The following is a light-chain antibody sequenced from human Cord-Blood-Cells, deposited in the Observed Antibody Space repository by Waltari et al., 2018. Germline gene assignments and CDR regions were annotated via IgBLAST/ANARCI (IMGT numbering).Light chain of an antibody. Sequence: QSALTQPASVSGSPGQSITISCTGTSSDVGRYNLVSWYQQHPGKAPKLMIHEVSKRPSGVSNRFSGSKSGNTASLTISGLQAEDEADYYCCSYAGSSTYVFGTGTKVTVL. J-gene: IGLJ1*01. V-gene: IGLV2-23*02. CDR3: CSYAGSSTYV. CDR2: EVS. CDR1: SSDVGRYNL.